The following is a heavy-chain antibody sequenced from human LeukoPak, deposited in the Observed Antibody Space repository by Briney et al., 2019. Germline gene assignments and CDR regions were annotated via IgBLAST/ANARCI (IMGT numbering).Heavy chain of an antibody. Sequence: GGSLRLSCAASGFTFDDDAMHWVRQAPGKGLEWVSLISWDGGSTYYADSVKGRFTISRDNSKNSLYLQMNSLRAEDTALYSCAKVRSYDNNGYYDYWGQGTLVTVSS. CDR2: ISWDGGST. J-gene: IGHJ4*02. CDR3: AKVRSYDNNGYYDY. V-gene: IGHV3-43D*04. D-gene: IGHD3-22*01. CDR1: GFTFDDDA.